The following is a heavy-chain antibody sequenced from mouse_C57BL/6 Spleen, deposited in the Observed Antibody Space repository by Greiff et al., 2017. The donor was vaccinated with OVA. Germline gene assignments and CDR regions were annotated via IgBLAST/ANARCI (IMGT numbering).Heavy chain of an antibody. CDR3: ARGVGRWYCDV. Sequence: EVQLQQSGPELVKPGASVKISCKASGYTFTDYYLNWVKQSHGKSLEWIGDINPNNGGTSYNQKFKGKATLTVDTSSSTAYMELRSLTSEDSEVYYGARGVGRWYCDVWGTGTTVTVAS. CDR2: INPNNGGT. CDR1: GYTFTDYY. D-gene: IGHD4-1*01. V-gene: IGHV1-26*01. J-gene: IGHJ1*03.